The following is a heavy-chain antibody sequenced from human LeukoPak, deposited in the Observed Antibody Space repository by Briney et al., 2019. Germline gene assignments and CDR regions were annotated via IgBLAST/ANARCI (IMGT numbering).Heavy chain of an antibody. CDR2: ISGSGGST. J-gene: IGHJ5*02. D-gene: IGHD6-6*01. CDR3: AKDIAARQDNWFDP. Sequence: GGSLRLSCAASGFIFSSYSMNWVRQAPGKGLEWVSAISGSGGSTYYADSVKGRFTISRDNSKNTLYLQMNSLRAEDTAVYYCAKDIAARQDNWFDPWGQGTLVTVSS. CDR1: GFIFSSYS. V-gene: IGHV3-23*01.